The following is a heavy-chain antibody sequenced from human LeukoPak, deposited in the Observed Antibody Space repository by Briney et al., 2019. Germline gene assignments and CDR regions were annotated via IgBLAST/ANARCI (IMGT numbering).Heavy chain of an antibody. CDR1: GFTFSSYG. D-gene: IGHD3-3*01. V-gene: IGHV3-30*18. Sequence: GGPLRLSCAASGFTFSSYGMPWVRRAPGKGLEWVAVISYDGNNKYYADSVKGRFTTSRDNSKNTPYLHMNSLRAEDTAVYYCAKDTYDFWSGYFYWGQGTLVTVSP. CDR2: ISYDGNNK. J-gene: IGHJ4*02. CDR3: AKDTYDFWSGYFY.